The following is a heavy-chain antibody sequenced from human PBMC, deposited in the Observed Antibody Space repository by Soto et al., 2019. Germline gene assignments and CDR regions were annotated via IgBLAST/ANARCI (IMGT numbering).Heavy chain of an antibody. J-gene: IGHJ6*02. CDR1: GDSVSSNSAA. V-gene: IGHV6-1*01. CDR2: TYYRSKWYN. Sequence: SQTLSLTCAVSGDSVSSNSAAWNWIRQSPSRGLEWLGRTYYRSKWYNDYAVSVKSRITINPDTSKNQFSLQLNSVTPEDTAVYYCARAPGVTMVRGVIIPWDDYYYGMDVWGQATTVTVSS. CDR3: ARAPGVTMVRGVIIPWDDYYYGMDV. D-gene: IGHD3-10*01.